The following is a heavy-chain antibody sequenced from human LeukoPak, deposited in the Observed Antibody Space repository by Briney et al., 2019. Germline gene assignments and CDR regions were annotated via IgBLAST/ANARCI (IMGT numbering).Heavy chain of an antibody. V-gene: IGHV3-23*01. J-gene: IGHJ4*02. CDR1: GFTFSSYA. CDR2: ISGSGGST. CDR3: AKRRPHYDILTGYRYYFDY. D-gene: IGHD3-9*01. Sequence: PGGSLRLSCAASGFTFSSYAMSWVRQAPGKGLEWVSAISGSGGSTYYADSVKGRFTISRDNSKNTLYLQMNSLRAEDTAVYYCAKRRPHYDILTGYRYYFDYWGQGTLVTVSS.